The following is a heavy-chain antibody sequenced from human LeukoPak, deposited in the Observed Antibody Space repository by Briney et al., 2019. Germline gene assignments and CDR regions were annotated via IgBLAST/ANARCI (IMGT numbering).Heavy chain of an antibody. D-gene: IGHD4-11*01. CDR2: IRYDGSNK. CDR3: ARAADYSNFNWFDP. V-gene: IGHV3-30*02. Sequence: GGSLRLSCATSGFSFSSYAMSWVRQAPGKGLEWVAFIRYDGSNKYYADSVKGRFTISRDNSKNTLYLQMNSLRAEDTAVYYCARAADYSNFNWFDPWGQGTLVTVSS. CDR1: GFSFSSYA. J-gene: IGHJ5*02.